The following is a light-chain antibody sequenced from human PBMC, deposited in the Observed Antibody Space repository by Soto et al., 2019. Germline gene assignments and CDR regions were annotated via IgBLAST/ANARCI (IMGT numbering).Light chain of an antibody. CDR3: QQYYNVPIT. CDR2: DAS. Sequence: IQMTQSPSSLSASVGDIVTITCQASQDIGNYLNWYQQRPGKAPKLLILDASSLDTGVPSRFSGSGSGTDFTFTISSLQSEDIATYYCQQYYNVPITFGQGTRLENK. J-gene: IGKJ5*01. CDR1: QDIGNY. V-gene: IGKV1-33*01.